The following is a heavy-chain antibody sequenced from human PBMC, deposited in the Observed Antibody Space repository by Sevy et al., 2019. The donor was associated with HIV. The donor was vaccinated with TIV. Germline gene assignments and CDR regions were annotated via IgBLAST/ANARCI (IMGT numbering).Heavy chain of an antibody. CDR1: GFTFSDYY. J-gene: IGHJ4*02. D-gene: IGHD2-15*01. CDR2: INRDGSEK. CDR3: LRGGGGY. V-gene: IGHV3-7*01. Sequence: GGSLRLSCAASGFTFSDYYMTWVRQAPGKGLEWVASINRDGSEKFHVDSVKGRFTISRDNMKKSLFLQMNILRVEDTAVYYCLRGGGGYWGQEILVTVSS.